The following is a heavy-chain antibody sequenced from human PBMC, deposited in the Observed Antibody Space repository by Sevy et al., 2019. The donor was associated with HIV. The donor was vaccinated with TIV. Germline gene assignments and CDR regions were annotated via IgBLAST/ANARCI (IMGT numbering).Heavy chain of an antibody. J-gene: IGHJ4*02. CDR2: IKRKSDGGTS. D-gene: IGHD1-20*01. V-gene: IGHV3-15*05. CDR3: ATGVYITGTSDY. CDR1: GFTFSNAW. Sequence: GGSLRLSCAASGFTFSNAWMTWVRQAPGKGLEWVGHIKRKSDGGTSDYAAPVQGRFTFSRDDSTNTVYLQMNSLRADDTGVYYCATGVYITGTSDYWGQGTLVTVSS.